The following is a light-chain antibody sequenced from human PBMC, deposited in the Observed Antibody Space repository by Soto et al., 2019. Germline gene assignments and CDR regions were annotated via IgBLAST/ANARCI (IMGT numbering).Light chain of an antibody. Sequence: DIQVTQSPSSLSASVVDRVTITCRASQSISSYLNWYQQKPGTAPKLLMYAASSLQSGVPSRFSASGSGTDFTLAINSLQPEDFASYYCQHSYNYPPTFGQGTRLEI. CDR3: QHSYNYPPT. J-gene: IGKJ5*01. V-gene: IGKV1-39*01. CDR2: AAS. CDR1: QSISSY.